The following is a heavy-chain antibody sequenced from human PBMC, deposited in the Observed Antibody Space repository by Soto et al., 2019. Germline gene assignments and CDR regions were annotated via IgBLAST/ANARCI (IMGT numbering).Heavy chain of an antibody. CDR2: ISSSSSTI. D-gene: IGHD5-18*01. Sequence: GGSLRRSCAASWFTFSSYSMNWVRQAPGKGLEWFSYISSSSSTIYYADSVKGRFTISRDNAKNSLYLQMNSLRDEDTALYYCATDKYVDTDNSGYYGMEVWGKGSKLTVSS. CDR3: ATDKYVDTDNSGYYGMEV. V-gene: IGHV3-48*02. CDR1: WFTFSSYS. J-gene: IGHJ6*04.